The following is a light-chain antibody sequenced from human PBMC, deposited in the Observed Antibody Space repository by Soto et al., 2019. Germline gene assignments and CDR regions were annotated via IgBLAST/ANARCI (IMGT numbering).Light chain of an antibody. J-gene: IGKJ4*01. Sequence: DILVTQSPSSVSASVGDRVTITCRASQGINSWLAWYQQKPGLAPRLLIYTASNLQSGVPSRFSGSGSGTDFILTLSSLQPEDVATYYCQQASGFPLTFGGGTKVEIK. CDR1: QGINSW. V-gene: IGKV1-12*01. CDR2: TAS. CDR3: QQASGFPLT.